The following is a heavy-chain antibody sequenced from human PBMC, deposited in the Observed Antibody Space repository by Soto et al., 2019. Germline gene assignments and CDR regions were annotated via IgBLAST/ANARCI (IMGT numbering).Heavy chain of an antibody. CDR1: GFTFSSYA. Sequence: EVQLLESGGGLVQPGGSLRLSCAASGFTFSSYAMSWVRQAPGKGLEWVSAISGSGGSTYYADSVKGRFTISRDNSKNTLYLQMNSLRAEDTAVYYCAKDPRYGDYEDDDAFDIWGQGTMVTVSS. J-gene: IGHJ3*02. CDR3: AKDPRYGDYEDDDAFDI. D-gene: IGHD4-17*01. CDR2: ISGSGGST. V-gene: IGHV3-23*01.